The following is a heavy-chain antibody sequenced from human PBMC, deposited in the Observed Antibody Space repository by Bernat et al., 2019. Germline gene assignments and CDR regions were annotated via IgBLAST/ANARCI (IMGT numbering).Heavy chain of an antibody. J-gene: IGHJ3*02. CDR3: ARPRDSNGWYRAFDI. CDR2: IRSDGDTK. Sequence: QVQLVESGGDVVQPGRSLRLSCAASGFSFSSYAMHWLRQTPGKGPEWVAVIRSDGDTKYYADSVQGRFTISRDNSKNTLYLQMNSLTTEDTAVYYCARPRDSNGWYRAFDIWGQGTMVTVSS. V-gene: IGHV3-33*08. CDR1: GFSFSSYA. D-gene: IGHD6-19*01.